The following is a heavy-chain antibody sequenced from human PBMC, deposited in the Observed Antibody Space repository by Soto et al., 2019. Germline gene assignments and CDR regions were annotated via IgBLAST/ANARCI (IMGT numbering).Heavy chain of an antibody. CDR2: IKQDGSEK. CDR3: ASRPSHVKYFGVFDY. CDR1: GLPFSTLL. J-gene: IGHJ4*02. D-gene: IGHD3-10*01. V-gene: IGHV3-7*03. Sequence: PGGSLRLSCSVSGLPFSTLLMSWVRQAPGKGLEWVANIKQDGSEKYYVDSVKGRFTISRDNAKNSLFLQMNSLGVEDTALYYCASRPSHVKYFGVFDYWGRGALVTVSS.